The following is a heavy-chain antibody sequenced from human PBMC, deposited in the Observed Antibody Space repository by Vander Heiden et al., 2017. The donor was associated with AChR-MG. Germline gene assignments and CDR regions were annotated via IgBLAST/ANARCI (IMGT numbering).Heavy chain of an antibody. CDR1: GGSFSGYY. CDR2: INHSGST. V-gene: IGHV4-34*01. CDR3: ARDAWLVDYYGSGSSRGYYYYYMDV. J-gene: IGHJ6*03. D-gene: IGHD3-10*01. Sequence: VQLQQWGAGLLKPSETLSLTCAGYGGSFSGYYWSWICQPPGKGLEGIGEINHSGSTNYNPSLKSRVTISEDTAKNQFSLKLSSVTAADTAVYYCARDAWLVDYYGSGSSRGYYYYYMDVWGKGTTVTVSS.